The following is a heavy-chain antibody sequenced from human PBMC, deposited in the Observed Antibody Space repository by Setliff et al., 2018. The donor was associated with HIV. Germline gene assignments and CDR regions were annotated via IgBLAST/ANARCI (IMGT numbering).Heavy chain of an antibody. D-gene: IGHD3-10*01. CDR1: GVSISSGTYY. V-gene: IGHV4-61*02. CDR2: IYTSGSA. J-gene: IGHJ4*02. Sequence: PSETLSLTCTVSGVSISSGTYYWSWIRQPAGKALEWIGRIYTSGSANSNPSLKSRVTISVDTSKNQFSLKLSSVTAADTAVYYCAREGRRYYGSGSPYFDYWGQGTLVTV. CDR3: AREGRRYYGSGSPYFDY.